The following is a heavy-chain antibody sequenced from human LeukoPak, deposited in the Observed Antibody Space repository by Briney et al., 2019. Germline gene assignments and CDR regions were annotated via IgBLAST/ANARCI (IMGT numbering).Heavy chain of an antibody. CDR2: IYSGGST. D-gene: IGHD1-26*01. CDR3: ARGLQWELPLQY. J-gene: IGHJ4*02. CDR1: GFTVSSNY. V-gene: IGHV3-66*01. Sequence: GGSLRLSCAASGFTVSSNYMSWVRQAPGKGLEWVSVIYSGGSTYYADSVKGRFTISRDTFKNTLHLQMNSLRAEDTALYYCARGLQWELPLQYWGQGTLVTVSS.